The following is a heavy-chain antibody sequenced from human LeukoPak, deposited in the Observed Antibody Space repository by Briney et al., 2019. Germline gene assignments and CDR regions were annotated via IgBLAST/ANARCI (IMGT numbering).Heavy chain of an antibody. CDR3: ARVKTSTNYYYYVMDV. D-gene: IGHD1-26*01. CDR2: IYYSGYT. Sequence: PSETLSLTCTVSGGSISSYYWSWTRQPPGKGLEWIGYIYYSGYTKYNPSLKSRVTISVDTSNNQFSLKLSSVTAADTAVYYCARVKTSTNYYYYVMDVWGQGTTVTVSS. CDR1: GGSISSYY. V-gene: IGHV4-59*01. J-gene: IGHJ6*02.